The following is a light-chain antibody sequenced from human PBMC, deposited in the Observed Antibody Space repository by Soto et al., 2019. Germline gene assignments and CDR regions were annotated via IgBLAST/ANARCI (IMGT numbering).Light chain of an antibody. Sequence: DIQMTQSPSSLSASVGDRVTITCRASQSISSYLNWYQQKPGKAPKLLIYAASSLRSGVPSRFSGSGSGTDFTLTISSLQPEDFATYYCQQSYSIPYTFGQGTKLEIK. CDR1: QSISSY. CDR3: QQSYSIPYT. V-gene: IGKV1-39*01. CDR2: AAS. J-gene: IGKJ2*01.